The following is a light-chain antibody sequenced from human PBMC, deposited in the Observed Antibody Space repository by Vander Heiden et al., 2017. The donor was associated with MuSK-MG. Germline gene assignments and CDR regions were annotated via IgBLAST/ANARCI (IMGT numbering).Light chain of an antibody. V-gene: IGKV3-11*01. CDR2: DAS. CDR1: QSVSRY. Sequence: EIVLTQSPATLSLSPGERATLSCRASQSVSRYITWYQQKPGQAPRLLIYDASNRATGIPARFSGSGSGTDFTLTISSLEPEDSAVYYCQQRDNWLGTFGQGTRMDIK. J-gene: IGKJ5*01. CDR3: QQRDNWLGT.